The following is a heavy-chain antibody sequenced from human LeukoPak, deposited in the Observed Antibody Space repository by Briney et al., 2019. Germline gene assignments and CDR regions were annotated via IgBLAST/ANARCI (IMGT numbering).Heavy chain of an antibody. V-gene: IGHV5-51*01. CDR1: GYRFINYW. CDR2: IYPGDSYT. J-gene: IGHJ4*02. D-gene: IGHD3-10*01. CDR3: ARAFEESYFDY. Sequence: GESLKISCEGSGYRFINYWIAWVRQMPGKGLEWMGIIYPGDSYTTYSPSFQGQVSMSADKSISTAYLQWSSLKASDTAMYYCARAFEESYFDYWGQGTLVTVSS.